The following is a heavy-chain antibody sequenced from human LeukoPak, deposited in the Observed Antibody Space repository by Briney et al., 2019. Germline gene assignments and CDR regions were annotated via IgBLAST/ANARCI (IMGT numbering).Heavy chain of an antibody. CDR3: AREGKHDYGDFFDY. J-gene: IGHJ4*02. D-gene: IGHD4-17*01. CDR1: GFTFSSYT. Sequence: GGSLRLSCAASGFTFSSYTMNWVRQPPGKGLEWVANIKQDGSEKYYVDSVKGRFTISRDNAKNSLYLQMNSLRTEDTAVYYCAREGKHDYGDFFDYWGQGTLVTVSS. CDR2: IKQDGSEK. V-gene: IGHV3-7*01.